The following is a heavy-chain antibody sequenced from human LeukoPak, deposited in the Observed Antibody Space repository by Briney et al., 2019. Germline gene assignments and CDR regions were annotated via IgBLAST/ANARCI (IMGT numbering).Heavy chain of an antibody. CDR1: GGSIAGSSDY. J-gene: IGHJ4*02. CDR2: VYYTGIT. CDR3: ARRSIAAAVDY. Sequence: SETLFLTCSVSGGSIAGSSDYWGWIRQPPGKGLEWIGSVYYTGITDYNPSLKSRATIFVDTSENKFPLNLTSVTAADTAVYYCARRSIAAAVDYWGRGTLVTVSS. D-gene: IGHD6-13*01. V-gene: IGHV4-39*01.